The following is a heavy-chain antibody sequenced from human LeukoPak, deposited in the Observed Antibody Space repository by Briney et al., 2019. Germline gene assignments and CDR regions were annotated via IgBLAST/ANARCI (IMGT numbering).Heavy chain of an antibody. V-gene: IGHV3-15*01. J-gene: IGHJ4*02. Sequence: PGGSLRLSCAASGFTFSNAWMSWVRQAPGKGLEWVGRIKSKTDGGTTDYAAPVKGRFTISRDDSKNTLYLQMYSLKTEDTAVYYCTTDRDYIVVVPAAYDDYWGQGTLVTVSS. CDR2: IKSKTDGGTT. CDR3: TTDRDYIVVVPAAYDDY. D-gene: IGHD2-2*01. CDR1: GFTFSNAW.